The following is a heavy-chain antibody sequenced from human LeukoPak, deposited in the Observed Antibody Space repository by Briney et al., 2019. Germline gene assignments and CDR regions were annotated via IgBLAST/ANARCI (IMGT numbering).Heavy chain of an antibody. CDR2: ISSSSSYT. CDR1: GFTFSDYY. Sequence: GGSLRLSCAASGFTFSDYYMSWIRQAPGKGLEWVSYISSSSSYTNYADSVKGRFTISRDNAENSLYLQMNSLRAEDTAVYYCRVEMATIFDYWGQGTLVTVSS. V-gene: IGHV3-11*06. CDR3: RVEMATIFDY. D-gene: IGHD5-24*01. J-gene: IGHJ4*02.